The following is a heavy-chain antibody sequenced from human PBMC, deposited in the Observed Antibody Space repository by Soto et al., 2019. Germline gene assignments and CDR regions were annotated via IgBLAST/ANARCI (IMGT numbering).Heavy chain of an antibody. CDR2: IFHNGNT. D-gene: IGHD3-16*02. Sequence: QVQLQESGPGLVKPSQTLSLTCTVSGDSISSGGYYWSWIRQHPGKGLEWIAYIFHNGNTYYNPSLKSRLIISVETSKNQFSLNLSSVSAADTAVYYCARASTTSYEYGWGSYRSDWFDPWGQGTLVTVS. CDR1: GDSISSGGYY. CDR3: ARASTTSYEYGWGSYRSDWFDP. J-gene: IGHJ5*02. V-gene: IGHV4-31*03.